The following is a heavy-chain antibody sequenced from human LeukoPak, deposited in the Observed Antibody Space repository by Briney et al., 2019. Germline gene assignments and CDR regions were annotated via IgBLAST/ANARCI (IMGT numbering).Heavy chain of an antibody. CDR1: GGSFSGYY. Sequence: KPSETLSLTCAVYGGSFSGYYWSWIRQPPGKGLEWIGSIYHSGSTYYNPSLKSRVTISVDTSKNQFSLKLSSVTAADTAVYYCASYSSSARTFDYWGQGTLVTVSS. CDR2: IYHSGST. J-gene: IGHJ4*02. V-gene: IGHV4-34*01. CDR3: ASYSSSARTFDY. D-gene: IGHD6-6*01.